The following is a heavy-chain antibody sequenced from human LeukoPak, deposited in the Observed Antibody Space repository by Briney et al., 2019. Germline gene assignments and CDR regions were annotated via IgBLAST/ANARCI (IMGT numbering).Heavy chain of an antibody. Sequence: PSETLSLTCAVSGYSISSGYYWGWIRQPAGKGLEWIGRIYTSGSTNYNPSLKSRVTMSVDTSKNQFSLKLSSVTAADTAVYYCATRTYYYDSSGTPGAFDIWGQGTMVTVSS. J-gene: IGHJ3*02. V-gene: IGHV4-4*07. D-gene: IGHD3-22*01. CDR2: IYTSGST. CDR3: ATRTYYYDSSGTPGAFDI. CDR1: GYSISSGYY.